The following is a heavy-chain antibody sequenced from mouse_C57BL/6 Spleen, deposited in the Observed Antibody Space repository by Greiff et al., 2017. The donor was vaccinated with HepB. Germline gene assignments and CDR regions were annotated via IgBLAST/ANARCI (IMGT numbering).Heavy chain of an antibody. V-gene: IGHV1-81*01. D-gene: IGHD1-1*01. Sequence: QVQLQQSGAELARPGASVKLSCKASGYTFTSYGISWVKQRTGQGLEWIGEIYPRSGNTYYNEKFKGKATLTADKSSSTAYMELRSLTSEDSAVYFCAREDYGSSLYYYAMDYWGQGTSVTVSS. CDR3: AREDYGSSLYYYAMDY. CDR2: IYPRSGNT. CDR1: GYTFTSYG. J-gene: IGHJ4*01.